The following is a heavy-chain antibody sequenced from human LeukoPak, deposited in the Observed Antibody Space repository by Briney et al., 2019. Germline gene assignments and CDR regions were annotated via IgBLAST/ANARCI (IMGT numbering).Heavy chain of an antibody. CDR2: FYHGGST. CDR1: GYSISTGYY. D-gene: IGHD3-10*01. V-gene: IGHV4-38-2*02. Sequence: PSETLSLTCTVSGYSISTGYYWDWIRQPPGKGLEWIGTFYHGGSTYYNPSLKSRVTISVDTSKNQFSLKLSSVTAADTAVYYCARPRLLYGSGPILVWGQGNLVTVSS. CDR3: ARPRLLYGSGPILV. J-gene: IGHJ4*02.